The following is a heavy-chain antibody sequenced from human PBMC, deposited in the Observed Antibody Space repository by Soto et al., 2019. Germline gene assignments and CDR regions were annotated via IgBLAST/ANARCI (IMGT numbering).Heavy chain of an antibody. D-gene: IGHD3-16*02. J-gene: IGHJ6*02. CDR3: ASSLGYYYYYYGMDV. Sequence: GASVKVSCKASGGTFSSYAISWVRQAPGQGLEWMGGIIPIFGTANYAQKFQGRVTITADESTSTAYMELSSLRSEDTAVYYCASSLGYYYYYYGMDVWGQGTTVTVSS. V-gene: IGHV1-69*13. CDR1: GGTFSSYA. CDR2: IIPIFGTA.